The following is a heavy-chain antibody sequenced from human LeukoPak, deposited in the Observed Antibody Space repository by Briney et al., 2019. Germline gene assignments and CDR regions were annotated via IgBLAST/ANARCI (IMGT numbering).Heavy chain of an antibody. Sequence: GGSLRLSCAVSGFTFSNYAMSWVRQAPGKGLEWVSYISSSSSTIYYADSVKGRFTISRDNAKNSLYLQMNSLRAEDTAVYYCARDYWGYSYGYGYWGQGTLVTVSS. CDR1: GFTFSNYA. D-gene: IGHD5-18*01. CDR3: ARDYWGYSYGYGY. J-gene: IGHJ4*02. CDR2: ISSSSSTI. V-gene: IGHV3-48*01.